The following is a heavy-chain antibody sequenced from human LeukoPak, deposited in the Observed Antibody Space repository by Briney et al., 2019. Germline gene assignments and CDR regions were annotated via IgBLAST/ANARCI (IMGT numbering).Heavy chain of an antibody. V-gene: IGHV4-39*02. D-gene: IGHD3-9*01. CDR3: ARGYYDILTGYYKERSAGFDP. J-gene: IGHJ5*02. CDR1: GASISGSGYY. Sequence: PSETLSLTCTVSGASISGSGYYWGWIRQPPGKGLEWIGSIYSSGSTYYNASLQSRVTISIETSKNQISLRLNSVTAADTAVYYCARGYYDILTGYYKERSAGFDPWGQGTLVTVSS. CDR2: IYSSGST.